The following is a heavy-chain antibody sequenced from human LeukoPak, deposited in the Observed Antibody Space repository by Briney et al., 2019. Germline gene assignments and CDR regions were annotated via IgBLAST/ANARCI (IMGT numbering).Heavy chain of an antibody. CDR2: ISSTSSYI. V-gene: IGHV3-21*01. CDR3: VRDQLLIGPYYYYGMDV. CDR1: GFTFSLYS. J-gene: IGHJ6*02. D-gene: IGHD2-2*01. Sequence: GGSLRLSCATSGFTFSLYSMNWVRQAPGQGLEWVSCISSTSSYIYYEDSVKRRFTISRDNAKNSLYLQMNSLRDEDTAVYYCVRDQLLIGPYYYYGMDVWGQGTTVTVSS.